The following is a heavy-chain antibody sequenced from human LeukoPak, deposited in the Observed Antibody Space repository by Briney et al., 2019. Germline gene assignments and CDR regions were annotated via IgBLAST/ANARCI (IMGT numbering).Heavy chain of an antibody. J-gene: IGHJ3*02. CDR3: ARDWQLPSGPDIFDI. Sequence: ASVKVSCKASGFSFPSYGISWVRQAPGQGLEWIGWITAYDGDTNYAEKFQGRVTMATDTSTSTASMELWSLRSDDTAVYYCARDWQLPSGPDIFDIWGQGTVVTVSS. CDR1: GFSFPSYG. CDR2: ITAYDGDT. D-gene: IGHD1-1*01. V-gene: IGHV1-18*01.